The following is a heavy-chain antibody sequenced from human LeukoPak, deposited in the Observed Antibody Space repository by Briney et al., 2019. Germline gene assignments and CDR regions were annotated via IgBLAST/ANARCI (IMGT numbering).Heavy chain of an antibody. V-gene: IGHV4-30-2*01. D-gene: IGHD2-15*01. J-gene: IGHJ6*02. CDR2: IYHSGST. CDR1: GGSVSSGGYS. Sequence: TPSETLSLTCAVSGGSVSSGGYSWSWIRQPPGKGLEWIGYIYHSGSTYYNPSLKSRVTISVDRSKNQFSLKLSSVTAADTAVYYCARVLGYCSGGSCYYYYGMDVWGQGTTVTVSS. CDR3: ARVLGYCSGGSCYYYYGMDV.